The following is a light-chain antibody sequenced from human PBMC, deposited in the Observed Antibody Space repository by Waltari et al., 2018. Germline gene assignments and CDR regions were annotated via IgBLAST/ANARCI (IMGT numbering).Light chain of an antibody. V-gene: IGKV1-5*03. CDR3: QHYNSDSRP. CDR1: QSISTW. J-gene: IGKJ1*01. Sequence: DIQMAQSPSTLSASVGDRVTITCRASQSISTWLAWYQQKPGKAPKLLIFHASTLESGVPSRFSGRRVGTEFTLTLSSLQPDDFATYYCQHYNSDSRPFGQGTKVEIK. CDR2: HAS.